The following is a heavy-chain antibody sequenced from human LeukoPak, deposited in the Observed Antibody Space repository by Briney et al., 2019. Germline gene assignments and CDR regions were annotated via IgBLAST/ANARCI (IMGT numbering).Heavy chain of an antibody. D-gene: IGHD2-2*01. CDR3: ARVDEGPSTSNYYYYGMDV. CDR1: XXXISSXX. Sequence: PSETLSLTCTXSXXXISSXXWSWIRQXXXXXXXXXXYXXXXGSTNYNPSLKSRVTISVDTSKNQFSLKLSSVTAADTAVYYCARVDEGPSTSNYYYYGMDVWGQGTTVTVSS. V-gene: IGHV4-59*01. CDR2: XXXXGST. J-gene: IGHJ6*02.